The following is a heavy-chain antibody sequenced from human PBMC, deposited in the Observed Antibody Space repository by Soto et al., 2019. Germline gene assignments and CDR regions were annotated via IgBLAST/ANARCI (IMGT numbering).Heavy chain of an antibody. J-gene: IGHJ4*02. D-gene: IGHD4-17*01. Sequence: GGSLRLSCAASGFTFNNYAMNWVRQAPGKGLEWVATISGTGGSTYYADSVKGRFTISRDNSKNTLYLQMNSLRVEDTAVYYCAKDRLGGNFDYWGKGTQVTVSS. CDR2: ISGTGGST. V-gene: IGHV3-23*01. CDR1: GFTFNNYA. CDR3: AKDRLGGNFDY.